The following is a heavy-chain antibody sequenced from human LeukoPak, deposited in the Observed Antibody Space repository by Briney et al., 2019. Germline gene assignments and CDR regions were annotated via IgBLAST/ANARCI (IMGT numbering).Heavy chain of an antibody. CDR2: ISWNSGSI. CDR3: ARQTAMVHAIDY. V-gene: IGHV3-9*01. J-gene: IGHJ4*02. CDR1: GFTFDDYA. Sequence: GGSLRLSCAASGFTFDDYAMPWVRQAPGKGLEWVSGISWNSGSIGYADSVKGRSTISRDNAKNSLYLQMNSLRAEDTALYYCARQTAMVHAIDYWGQGTLVTVSS. D-gene: IGHD5-18*01.